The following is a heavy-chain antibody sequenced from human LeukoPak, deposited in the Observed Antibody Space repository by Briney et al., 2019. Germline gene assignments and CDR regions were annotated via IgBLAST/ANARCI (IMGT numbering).Heavy chain of an antibody. CDR3: ARDELHTLTGYYYFDY. CDR2: ISGSGGST. V-gene: IGHV3-23*01. CDR1: GFTFSSYG. J-gene: IGHJ4*02. Sequence: GGSLRLSCAASGFTFSSYGMSWVRQAPGKGLEWVSAISGSGGSTYYADSVKGRFTISRDNAKNSLYLQMNSLRAEDTAVYYCARDELHTLTGYYYFDYWGQGTLVTVSS. D-gene: IGHD3-9*01.